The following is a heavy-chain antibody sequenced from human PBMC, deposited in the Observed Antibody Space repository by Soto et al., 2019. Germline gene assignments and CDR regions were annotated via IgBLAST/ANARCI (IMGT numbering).Heavy chain of an antibody. CDR3: ARVVTVVKSFHYWYFDL. J-gene: IGHJ2*01. CDR1: GGTFSSYA. V-gene: IGHV1-69*12. Sequence: QVQLVQSGAEVKKPGSSVKVSCKASGGTFSSYAISWVRQAPGQGLEWMGGIIPIFGPTNYAQKFQGRVTITADEYTSTAYMELSSLRSEDTAVYYCARVVTVVKSFHYWYFDLWGRGTLVTVSS. D-gene: IGHD2-15*01. CDR2: IIPIFGPT.